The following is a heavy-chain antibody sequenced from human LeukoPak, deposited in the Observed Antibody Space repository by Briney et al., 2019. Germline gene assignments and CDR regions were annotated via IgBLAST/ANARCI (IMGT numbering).Heavy chain of an antibody. CDR3: ARGGGYSCLRHDY. Sequence: SETLSLTCSVSGGSISSGDYYWSWIRQPPGKGLEWIAYFHYSGTTYYNPSLKNRVTISLDRSKNQFSLRLNSVTVADTAVYYCARGGGYSCLRHDYWGQGTLVTVSS. CDR1: GGSISSGDYY. D-gene: IGHD5-18*01. CDR2: FHYSGTT. J-gene: IGHJ4*02. V-gene: IGHV4-30-4*01.